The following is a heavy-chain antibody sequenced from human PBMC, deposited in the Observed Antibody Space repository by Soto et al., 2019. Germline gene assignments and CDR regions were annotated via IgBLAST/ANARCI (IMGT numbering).Heavy chain of an antibody. V-gene: IGHV4-31*03. CDR1: GGSISSGRYY. Sequence: PSETLSLTCTVSGGSISSGRYYWNWIRQHPGKGLEWIGYIYHSGNTYYNPSLKSRSSISLDMSKNQFSLKLDSVTVADTAVYYCVDTFSLAYWGQGILVTVSS. D-gene: IGHD5-18*01. CDR3: VDTFSLAY. J-gene: IGHJ4*02. CDR2: IYHSGNT.